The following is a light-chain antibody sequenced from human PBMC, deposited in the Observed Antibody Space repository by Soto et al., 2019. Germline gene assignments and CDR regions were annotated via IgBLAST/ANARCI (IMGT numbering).Light chain of an antibody. CDR2: LGS. J-gene: IGKJ1*01. V-gene: IGKV2-28*01. CDR3: MLALRNSAWT. CDR1: QSLLYSNGYNY. Sequence: DIVMTQSPLSLPVTPGEPASISCRSSQSLLYSNGYNYVDWYLQKPGQSPQLLIYLGSNRASGVPDRFSGSGSGTDCPLDISRVEAEDVGLYYCMLALRNSAWTFGQGTKVEIK.